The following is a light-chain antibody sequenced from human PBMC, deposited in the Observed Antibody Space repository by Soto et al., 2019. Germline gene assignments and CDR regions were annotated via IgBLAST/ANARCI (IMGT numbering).Light chain of an antibody. J-gene: IGKJ5*01. V-gene: IGKV3-15*01. Sequence: EIVLTQSPVTLSVSPGERATLFCRASQSASTNLAWYQHKPGQAPRLLIYGASTRATAIPARFSGSGSGTEFTLTINSLESEEFAVYYCQHYNSWPRIAFGQGTRLEIK. CDR2: GAS. CDR1: QSASTN. CDR3: QHYNSWPRIA.